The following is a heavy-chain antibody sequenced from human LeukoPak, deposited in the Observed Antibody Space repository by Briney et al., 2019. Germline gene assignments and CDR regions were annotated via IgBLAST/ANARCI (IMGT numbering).Heavy chain of an antibody. Sequence: GSSVKVSCKASGDTFSSYTISWVRQPPGQGLEWMGRISPILGIANYAQKFQGRVTITADKSTSTAYMELSSLRSEDTAVYYCARETAEYNLLWYFDYWGQGTLVTVSS. CDR1: GDTFSSYT. J-gene: IGHJ4*02. CDR3: ARETAEYNLLWYFDY. CDR2: ISPILGIA. D-gene: IGHD1-1*01. V-gene: IGHV1-69*04.